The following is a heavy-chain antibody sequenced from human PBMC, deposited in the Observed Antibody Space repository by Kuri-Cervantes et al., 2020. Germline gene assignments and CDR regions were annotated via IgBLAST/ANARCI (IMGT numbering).Heavy chain of an antibody. CDR3: ARDGGWLQSQYYFDY. CDR1: GFTVSRNY. CDR2: IYSGGST. V-gene: IGHV3-66*02. J-gene: IGHJ4*02. D-gene: IGHD5-24*01. Sequence: GESLKISCVASGFTVSRNYMSWVRQAPGKGLEWVSVIYSGGSTDYADSVKGRFTISRDNSKNTLYLQMNSLRAEDTAVYYCARDGGWLQSQYYFDYWGQGTLVTVSS.